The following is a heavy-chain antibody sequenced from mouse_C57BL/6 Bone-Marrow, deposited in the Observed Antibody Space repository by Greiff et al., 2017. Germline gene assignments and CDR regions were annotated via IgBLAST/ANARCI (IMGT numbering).Heavy chain of an antibody. CDR3: ARWLTAYYYYAMDY. CDR2: IYPGDGDT. J-gene: IGHJ4*01. CDR1: GYAFSSSW. V-gene: IGHV1-82*01. D-gene: IGHD4-1*01. Sequence: VQVVESGPELVKPGASVKISCKASGYAFSSSWMNWVKQRPGKGLEWIGRIYPGDGDTNYNGKFKGKATLTADKSSSTAYMQLSILTSEDSAVYFCARWLTAYYYYAMDYWGQGTSVTVSS.